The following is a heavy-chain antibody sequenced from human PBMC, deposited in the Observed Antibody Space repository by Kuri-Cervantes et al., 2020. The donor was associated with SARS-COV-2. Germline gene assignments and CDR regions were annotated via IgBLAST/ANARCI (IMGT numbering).Heavy chain of an antibody. CDR2: IYHSGST. D-gene: IGHD3-3*01. V-gene: IGHV4-38-2*01. J-gene: IGHJ6*03. Sequence: SETLSLTCAVSGYSISSGYYWGWIRQPPGKGLEWIAIIYHSGSTYYNPSLKSRVTISLDTSKNQFSLKLSSVTAADTAVYYCRYSGWSGPHYYYMDVWGKGTTVTVSS. CDR1: GYSISSGYY. CDR3: RYSGWSGPHYYYMDV.